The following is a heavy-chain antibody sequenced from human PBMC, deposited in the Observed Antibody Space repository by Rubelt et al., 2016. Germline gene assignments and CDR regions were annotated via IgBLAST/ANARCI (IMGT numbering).Heavy chain of an antibody. Sequence: QVTLRESGPALVKPTQTLTLTCTFSGFSLRTSGMCVSWIRQPPGKALEWLARIDWDDDKYYSTSLKTRLTISKDTSKNQGGLTMTNMDPVATATYYCARAYSSGWPYYFDYWGQGTLVTVSS. CDR1: GFSLRTSGMC. CDR3: ARAYSSGWPYYFDY. V-gene: IGHV2-70*15. J-gene: IGHJ4*02. CDR2: IDWDDDK. D-gene: IGHD6-19*01.